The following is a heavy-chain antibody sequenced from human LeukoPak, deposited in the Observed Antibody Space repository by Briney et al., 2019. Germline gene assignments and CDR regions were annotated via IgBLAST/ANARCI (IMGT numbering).Heavy chain of an antibody. V-gene: IGHV4-59*01. J-gene: IGHJ4*02. Sequence: SETLSLTCTVSGASISSYYWSWIRQPPGKGLEWIGYIFYSGSTLYNPTLQSRVTISVDTSKNQFSLKLTSVTAADTDVYYCASGPYPAAGTDHQFDYWGQGTLVTVSS. D-gene: IGHD6-13*01. CDR1: GASISSYY. CDR2: IFYSGST. CDR3: ASGPYPAAGTDHQFDY.